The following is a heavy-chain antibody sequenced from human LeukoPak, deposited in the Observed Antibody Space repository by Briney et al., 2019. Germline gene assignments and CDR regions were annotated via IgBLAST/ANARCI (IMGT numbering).Heavy chain of an antibody. D-gene: IGHD3-9*01. CDR2: ISAYNGDT. Sequence: ASVKVSCKASSYTFTSYGISWVRQAPGQGLEWMGWISAYNGDTNYAQKLQGRVTMTTDTSTSTAYMELRSLRSDDTAVYYCARGLEELKTYYDILTGQPEPTPFDYWGQGTLVTVSS. J-gene: IGHJ4*02. CDR1: SYTFTSYG. CDR3: ARGLEELKTYYDILTGQPEPTPFDY. V-gene: IGHV1-18*01.